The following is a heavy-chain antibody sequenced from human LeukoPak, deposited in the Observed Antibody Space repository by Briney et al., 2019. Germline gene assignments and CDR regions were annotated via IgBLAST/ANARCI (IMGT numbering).Heavy chain of an antibody. J-gene: IGHJ4*02. V-gene: IGHV1-69*05. CDR3: ARNVDTAMDFDY. Sequence: SVKVSCKASGGTFSSYAISWVRQAPGQGLEWMGGIIPIFGTANYAQKFQGRVTMTRNTSISTAYMELSSLRSEDTAVYYCARNVDTAMDFDYWGQGTLVTVSS. CDR2: IIPIFGTA. CDR1: GGTFSSYA. D-gene: IGHD5-18*01.